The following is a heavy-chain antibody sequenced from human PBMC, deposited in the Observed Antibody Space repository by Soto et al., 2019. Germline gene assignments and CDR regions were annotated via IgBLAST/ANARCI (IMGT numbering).Heavy chain of an antibody. J-gene: IGHJ4*02. CDR1: GFTFSSYG. V-gene: IGHV3-33*01. Sequence: GGSLRLSCPASGFTFSSYGMHWVRQAPCKGLEWVAVIWYDGSNKYYADSVKGRFTISRDNSKNTLYLQMNSLRAEDTAVYYCARNYYDSSGQATPDYWGQGTLVTVS. D-gene: IGHD3-22*01. CDR3: ARNYYDSSGQATPDY. CDR2: IWYDGSNK.